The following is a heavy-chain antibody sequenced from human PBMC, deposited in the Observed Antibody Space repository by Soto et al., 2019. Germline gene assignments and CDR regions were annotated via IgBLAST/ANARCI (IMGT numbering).Heavy chain of an antibody. D-gene: IGHD6-6*01. Sequence: EVQLLESGGGLVQPGGSLRLSCAASGFTFCSYAMSWVRQAPGKGLEWVSAISGSGGSTYYADSVKGRFTISRDNSKNTLYLQMNSLGAEDTAVYYCAKDRLDLPGSWFDPWGQGTLVTVSS. J-gene: IGHJ5*02. V-gene: IGHV3-23*01. CDR2: ISGSGGST. CDR3: AKDRLDLPGSWFDP. CDR1: GFTFCSYA.